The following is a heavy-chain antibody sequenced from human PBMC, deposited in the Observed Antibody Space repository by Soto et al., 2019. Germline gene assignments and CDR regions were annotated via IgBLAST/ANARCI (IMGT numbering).Heavy chain of an antibody. Sequence: QVQLQQWGAGLLKPSETLSLTCAVYGGSFSGYYWSWIRQPPGKGLEWIGEINHSGSTNYNPSLKRRVTISVDTSKNQFSLKLGSVTAADTAVYYCARGRRSYRFSPPPGSPWGPRGRRGGAFDIWGQGTMVTVSS. CDR2: INHSGST. V-gene: IGHV4-34*01. CDR1: GGSFSGYY. D-gene: IGHD3-16*02. CDR3: ARGRRSYRFSPPPGSPWGPRGRRGGAFDI. J-gene: IGHJ3*02.